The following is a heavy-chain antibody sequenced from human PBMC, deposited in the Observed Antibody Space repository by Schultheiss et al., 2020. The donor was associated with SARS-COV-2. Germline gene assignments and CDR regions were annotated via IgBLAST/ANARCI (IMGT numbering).Heavy chain of an antibody. Sequence: GGSLRLSCAASGFTFSSYGMHWVRQAPGKGLEWVAVIWYDGSNKYYADSVKGRFTISRDNSKNTLYLQMNSLRAEDTAVYYCARGRHYSYYGMDVWGQGTTVTVSS. CDR1: GFTFSSYG. V-gene: IGHV3-33*01. CDR3: ARGRHYSYYGMDV. J-gene: IGHJ6*02. CDR2: IWYDGSNK.